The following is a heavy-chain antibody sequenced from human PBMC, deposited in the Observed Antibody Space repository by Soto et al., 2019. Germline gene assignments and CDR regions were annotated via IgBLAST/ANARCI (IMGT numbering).Heavy chain of an antibody. Sequence: LSLTCAVYGGSFSGYYWSWIRQPPGKGLEWIGEINHSGSTNYNPSLKSQVTISVDTSKNQFSLKLSSVTAADTAVYYCARGYCSSTSCYLYYFDYWGQGTLVTVSS. CDR2: INHSGST. V-gene: IGHV4-34*01. J-gene: IGHJ4*02. CDR1: GGSFSGYY. D-gene: IGHD2-2*01. CDR3: ARGYCSSTSCYLYYFDY.